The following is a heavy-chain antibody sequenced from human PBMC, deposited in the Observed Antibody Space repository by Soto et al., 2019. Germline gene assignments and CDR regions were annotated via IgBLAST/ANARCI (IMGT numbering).Heavy chain of an antibody. CDR2: IYYSGST. D-gene: IGHD1-26*01. J-gene: IGHJ3*02. CDR1: GGSVSSGSYY. V-gene: IGHV4-61*01. Sequence: QVQLQESGPGLVKPSETLSLTCTVSGGSVSSGSYYWSWIRQPPGKGLEWIGYIYYSGSTNYNPSHKSRVTISVDTSKNQFSLKLSSVTAADTAVYYCARDSGSYDAFDIWGQGTMVTVSS. CDR3: ARDSGSYDAFDI.